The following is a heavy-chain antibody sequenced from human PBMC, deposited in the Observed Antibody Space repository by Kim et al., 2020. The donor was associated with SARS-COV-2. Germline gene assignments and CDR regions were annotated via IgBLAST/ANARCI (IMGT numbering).Heavy chain of an antibody. D-gene: IGHD2-15*01. CDR2: ITGSGGAT. CDR3: ARDGVVNGRHDYSDY. CDR1: GFTFSSYA. Sequence: GGSLRLSCAASGFTFSSYAMSWVRQAPGKGLEWVSSITGSGGATYYADGGTYFSDSVKGRFTISRDNSKSTLFLQMSALRAEDTALYYCARDGVVNGRHDYSDYWGQGTLVTVSS. V-gene: IGHV3-23*01. J-gene: IGHJ4*02.